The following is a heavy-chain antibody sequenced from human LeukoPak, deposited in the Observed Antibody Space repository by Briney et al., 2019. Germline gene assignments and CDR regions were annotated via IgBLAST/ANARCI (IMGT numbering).Heavy chain of an antibody. CDR3: ARGSVMTSDYYYDMDV. J-gene: IGHJ6*02. D-gene: IGHD2-21*02. CDR2: INPSGGSR. V-gene: IGHV1-46*01. CDR1: GYTFTRYY. Sequence: GASVKVSCKASGYTFTRYYMHWVRQAPGQGLEWMGIINPSGGSRTYAEQFQGRVTMTRDTSTSTGYMELSSLRSEDTAVYYCARGSVMTSDYYYDMDVWGQGPRSPSP.